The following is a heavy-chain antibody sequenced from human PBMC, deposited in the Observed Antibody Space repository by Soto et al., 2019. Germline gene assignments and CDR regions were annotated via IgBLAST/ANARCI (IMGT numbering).Heavy chain of an antibody. D-gene: IGHD2-2*01. V-gene: IGHV4-39*01. Sequence: QLQLQESGPGLVKPSETLSLTCSVSGGSISSVSYYWGWIRQPPGKGLEWIGSIYYSGSAYYSPSLKSRVTMFVDTSKNQLSLELRSVTAADTAVYYCARLHCNSPNCVPLDPWGQGTLVTVSS. CDR2: IYYSGSA. J-gene: IGHJ5*02. CDR1: GGSISSVSYY. CDR3: ARLHCNSPNCVPLDP.